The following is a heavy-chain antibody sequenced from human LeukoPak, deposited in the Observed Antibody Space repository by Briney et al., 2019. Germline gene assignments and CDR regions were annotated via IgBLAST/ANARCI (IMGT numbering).Heavy chain of an antibody. J-gene: IGHJ6*02. CDR3: AREPFGELSYYYGMDV. CDR2: ISAYNGNT. V-gene: IGHV1-18*01. Sequence: ASVKVSCKASGYTFTSYGLSWVRQAPGQGLEWMGWISAYNGNTNYAQKLQGRVTMTTDTSTSTAYMELRSLRSDDTAVYYCAREPFGELSYYYGMDVWGQGTTVTVSS. CDR1: GYTFTSYG. D-gene: IGHD3-10*01.